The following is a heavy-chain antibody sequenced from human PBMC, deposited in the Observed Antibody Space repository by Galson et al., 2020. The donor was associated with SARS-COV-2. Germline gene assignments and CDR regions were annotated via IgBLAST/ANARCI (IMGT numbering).Heavy chain of an antibody. CDR2: IWYDGTNK. V-gene: IGHV3-33*01. CDR3: ARVVLRSWALDY. Sequence: GGSLRLSCAASGFTFSTYGMHWVRQAPGKGLEWVAVIWYDGTNKYYADSVKGRFTIYRDNSKNTLYLQMNSLRAEDTAVYYCARVVLRSWALDYWGQGTLVTVSS. J-gene: IGHJ4*02. D-gene: IGHD3-22*01. CDR1: GFTFSTYG.